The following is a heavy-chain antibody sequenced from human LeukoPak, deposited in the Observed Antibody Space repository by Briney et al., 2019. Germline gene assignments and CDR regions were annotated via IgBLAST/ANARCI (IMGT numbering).Heavy chain of an antibody. CDR1: GYTFTSYD. J-gene: IGHJ4*02. CDR3: ARDGALGPERPPDY. D-gene: IGHD1-14*01. CDR2: MNPNSGNT. Sequence: ASVKVSCKASGYTFTSYDINWVRQATGQGLEWMGWMNPNSGNTGYAEKFQGRVAMTSNTSTNTAYMELRSLRSDDTAVYYCARDGALGPERPPDYWGQGTLVTVSS. V-gene: IGHV1-8*01.